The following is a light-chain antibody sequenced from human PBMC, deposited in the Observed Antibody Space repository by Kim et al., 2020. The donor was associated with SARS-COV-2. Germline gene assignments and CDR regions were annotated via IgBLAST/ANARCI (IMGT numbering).Light chain of an antibody. J-gene: IGKJ4*01. V-gene: IGKV3-20*01. CDR3: QQYYSSPLT. CDR2: GAS. CDR1: QSVSSGY. Sequence: EIVLTQSPGTLSLSPGQGATLSCRASQSVSSGYLAWYRQKPGQAPRLLIYGASTRATGIPDRFSATGSGTDFTLTISRLEPEDFAVYYCQQYYSSPLTFGGGTKVDIK.